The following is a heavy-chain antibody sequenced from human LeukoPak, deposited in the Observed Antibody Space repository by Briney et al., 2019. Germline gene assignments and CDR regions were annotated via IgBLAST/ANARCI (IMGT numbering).Heavy chain of an antibody. CDR2: ISDSGVST. Sequence: GGSLRLSCAASGFTFSSYWMSWVRQAPGKGLEWVSSISDSGVSTNYADSVKGRFTISRDKAKKTLYLVVNSLRAEDTAVYYCAKKVRVYSGSYYDYWGQGALVTVSS. D-gene: IGHD4-23*01. J-gene: IGHJ4*02. V-gene: IGHV3-23*01. CDR3: AKKVRVYSGSYYDY. CDR1: GFTFSSYW.